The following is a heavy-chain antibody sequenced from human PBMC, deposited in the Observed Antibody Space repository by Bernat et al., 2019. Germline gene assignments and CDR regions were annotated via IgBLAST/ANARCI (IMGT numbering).Heavy chain of an antibody. D-gene: IGHD6-19*01. CDR2: IWYDGSNK. J-gene: IGHJ4*02. CDR1: GFTFSSYG. Sequence: QVQLVESGGGVVQPGRSLRLSCAASGFTFSSYGMHWVRQAPGEGLEWVAVIWYDGSNKYYADSVKGRFTISRDNSKNTLYLQMNSLRAEDTAVYYCARDIVGSAGTSFDYWGQGTLVTVSS. CDR3: ARDIVGSAGTSFDY. V-gene: IGHV3-33*01.